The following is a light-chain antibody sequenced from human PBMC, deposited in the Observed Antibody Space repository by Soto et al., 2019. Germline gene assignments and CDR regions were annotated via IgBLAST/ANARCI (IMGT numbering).Light chain of an antibody. CDR2: TAS. Sequence: DIQMTQSPSSLSASVGDRVTITCRASQSISSYLNWYQQKPGKAPKLLIYTASSLQSGVPSRFRGSASGTAFTLTISSLQRDGFETDYCQQRYRTRLTFDGGTKVEIK. J-gene: IGKJ4*01. V-gene: IGKV1-39*01. CDR3: QQRYRTRLT. CDR1: QSISSY.